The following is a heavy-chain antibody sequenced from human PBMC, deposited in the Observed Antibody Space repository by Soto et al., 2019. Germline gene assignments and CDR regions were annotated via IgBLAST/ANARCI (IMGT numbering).Heavy chain of an antibody. J-gene: IGHJ6*02. CDR3: ARTLGYCSSTSCRYYYYGMDV. V-gene: IGHV5-51*01. D-gene: IGHD2-2*01. Sequence: PGESLKISCKGSGYSFTSYWIGWVRQMPGKGLEWMGIIYPGDSDTRYSPSFQGQVTISADKSTSTAYLQWSSLKASDTAMYYCARTLGYCSSTSCRYYYYGMDVWGQGTTVTVLL. CDR2: IYPGDSDT. CDR1: GYSFTSYW.